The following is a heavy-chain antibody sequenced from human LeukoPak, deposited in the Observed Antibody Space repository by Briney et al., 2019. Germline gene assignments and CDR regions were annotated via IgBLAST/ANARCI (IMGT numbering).Heavy chain of an antibody. V-gene: IGHV3-7*01. Sequence: GGSLRLSCAASGFTFSSYWMSWVRQAPGKGLEWVANIKQDGSEKYYVDSVKGRFTISRDNAKNSLYLQMNSLRAEDTAVYYCARMVSPTLLRLVYFDYWGQGTLVTVSS. J-gene: IGHJ4*02. CDR1: GFTFSSYW. CDR2: IKQDGSEK. D-gene: IGHD2-8*01. CDR3: ARMVSPTLLRLVYFDY.